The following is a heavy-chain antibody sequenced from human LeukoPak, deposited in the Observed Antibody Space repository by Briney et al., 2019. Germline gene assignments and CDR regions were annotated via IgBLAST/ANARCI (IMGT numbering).Heavy chain of an antibody. CDR1: GYTFTGYY. CDR3: ARGPYYYGSGSYIYFDY. Sequence: AASVKVSCEASGYTFTGYYMHWVRQAPGQGLEWMGWINPNSGGTNYAQKFQGRVTMTRDTSISTAYMELSRLRSDDTAVYYCARGPYYYGSGSYIYFDYWGQGTLVTVSS. V-gene: IGHV1-2*02. CDR2: INPNSGGT. D-gene: IGHD3-10*01. J-gene: IGHJ4*02.